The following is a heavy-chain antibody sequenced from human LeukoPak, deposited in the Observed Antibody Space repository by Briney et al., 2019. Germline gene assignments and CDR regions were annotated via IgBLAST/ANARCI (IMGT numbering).Heavy chain of an antibody. D-gene: IGHD3-10*01. Sequence: ASVKVSCKVSGYTLTELSMHWVRQAPGKGLEWMGGFDPEDGETIYAQKFQGRVTMTEDTSTDTAYMELSGLRSEDTAVYYCATGGSGSYYELDYWGQGTLVTVSS. CDR1: GYTLTELS. V-gene: IGHV1-24*01. J-gene: IGHJ4*02. CDR2: FDPEDGET. CDR3: ATGGSGSYYELDY.